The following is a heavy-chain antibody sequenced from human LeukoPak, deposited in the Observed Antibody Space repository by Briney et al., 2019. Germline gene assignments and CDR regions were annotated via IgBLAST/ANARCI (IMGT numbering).Heavy chain of an antibody. V-gene: IGHV3-30*18. Sequence: GGSLRLSCAASGFTFSSYGMHWVRQAPGKGLEWVAVISYDGSNKYYADSVKGRFTIPRDNSKNTLYLQMNSLRAEDTAVYYCAKDSGAPDYWGQGTLVTVSS. CDR3: AKDSGAPDY. CDR1: GFTFSSYG. J-gene: IGHJ4*02. D-gene: IGHD7-27*01. CDR2: ISYDGSNK.